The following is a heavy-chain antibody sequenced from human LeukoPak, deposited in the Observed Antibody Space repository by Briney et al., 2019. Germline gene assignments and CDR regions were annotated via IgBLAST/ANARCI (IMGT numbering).Heavy chain of an antibody. Sequence: PSETLSLTCTVSGGSISSSAYYWGWIRRPPGKGLEWIGSIHSSGSTYYNPSLKSRVTISVDTSKNQFSLKLSSVTAADTAVYYCARVRAVLNWFDPWGQGTLVTVSS. D-gene: IGHD3-10*02. CDR3: ARVRAVLNWFDP. CDR1: GGSISSSAYY. J-gene: IGHJ5*02. V-gene: IGHV4-39*07. CDR2: IHSSGST.